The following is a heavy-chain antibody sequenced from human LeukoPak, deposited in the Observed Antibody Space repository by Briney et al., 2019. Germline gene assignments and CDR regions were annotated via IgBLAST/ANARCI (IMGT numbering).Heavy chain of an antibody. CDR1: GGSISSYY. CDR2: IYYSGST. V-gene: IGHV4-59*01. J-gene: IGHJ4*02. D-gene: IGHD2-2*01. CDR3: AIRLGYCSSTSCYFDY. Sequence: SETLSLTCTVSGGSISSYYWSWIRQPPGKGLEWIGYIYYSGSTNYNPSLKSRVTISVDTFKNQFSLKLSSVTAADTAVYYCAIRLGYCSSTSCYFDYWGQGTLVTVSS.